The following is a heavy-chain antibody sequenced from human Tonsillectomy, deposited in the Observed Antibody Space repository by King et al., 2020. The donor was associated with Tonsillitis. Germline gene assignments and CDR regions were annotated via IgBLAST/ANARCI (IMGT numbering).Heavy chain of an antibody. J-gene: IGHJ4*02. D-gene: IGHD2-21*01. CDR2: IYSGGGT. CDR1: GFTVNNNY. V-gene: IGHV3-66*01. CDR3: ASMTGRYAPPLWDS. Sequence: VQLVESGGGLVQPGGSLRLSCAASGFTVNNNYMSWVRQAPGKGLEWVSVIYSGGGTYYADSVKGRFTISRDKSKNTLFLQMNSLRAEETAVYYCASMTGRYAPPLWDSWGQGTLVTVSS.